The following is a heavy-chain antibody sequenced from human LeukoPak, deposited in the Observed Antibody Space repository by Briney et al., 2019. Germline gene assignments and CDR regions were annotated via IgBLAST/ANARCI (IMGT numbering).Heavy chain of an antibody. V-gene: IGHV3-23*01. CDR1: GFAFSVYA. D-gene: IGHD6-19*01. CDR2: INANSGTT. Sequence: GGSLRLSCTASGFAFSVYAMSWLRRPPGKGLEWVSTINANSGTTSYAASVRGRFTIYRDNSKNTLYLQLNTLRADDTATYYCAKPISGGLAVTADWFHPWGQGTLVVVSS. CDR3: AKPISGGLAVTADWFHP. J-gene: IGHJ5*01.